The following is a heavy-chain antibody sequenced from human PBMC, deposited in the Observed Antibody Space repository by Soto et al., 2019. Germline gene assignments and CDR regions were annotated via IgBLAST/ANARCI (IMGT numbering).Heavy chain of an antibody. J-gene: IGHJ6*03. D-gene: IGHD4-17*01. CDR3: ARGGTVTTEYYYYMDV. CDR2: IYYSGST. V-gene: IGHV4-59*01. CDR1: GGSISSYY. Sequence: SETLSLTCTVSGGSISSYYWSWIRQPPGKGLEWIGYIYYSGSTNYNPSLKSRVTISVDTSKNQFSLKLSSVTAADTAVYYCARGGTVTTEYYYYMDVWGKGTTVTVSS.